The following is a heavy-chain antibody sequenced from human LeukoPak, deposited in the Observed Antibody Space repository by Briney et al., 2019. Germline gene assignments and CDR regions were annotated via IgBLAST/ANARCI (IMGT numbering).Heavy chain of an antibody. J-gene: IGHJ4*02. CDR2: INHSGST. D-gene: IGHD3-22*01. Sequence: SETLSLTCAVYGGSFSGYYWSWLRQPPGKGLEWIGEINHSGSTNYNPSLKSRVTISVDTSKNQFSLKLSSVTAADTAVYYCARAPPYGYYDSSGYYPYYFDYWGQGTLVTVSS. CDR1: GGSFSGYY. CDR3: ARAPPYGYYDSSGYYPYYFDY. V-gene: IGHV4-34*01.